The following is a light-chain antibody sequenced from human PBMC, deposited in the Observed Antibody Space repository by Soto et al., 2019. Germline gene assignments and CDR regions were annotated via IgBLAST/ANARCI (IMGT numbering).Light chain of an antibody. J-gene: IGKJ4*01. V-gene: IGKV3-20*01. CDR1: QSVNSLY. Sequence: EMALTQSPGTLSLSPGERATLSCRASQSVNSLYLAWYQQKPGQAPRLLIYGASSRATGIQHRFSGSGSGTDFPLTISRLEPEDFAVYYCKYYSGSQTFGGRTKVEIK. CDR3: KYYSGSQT. CDR2: GAS.